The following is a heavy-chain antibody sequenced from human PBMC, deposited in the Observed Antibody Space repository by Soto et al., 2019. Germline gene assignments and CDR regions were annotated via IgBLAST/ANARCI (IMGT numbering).Heavy chain of an antibody. Sequence: SETLSLTCTVSGGSISSGGYYWSWIRQHPGKGLEWIGYIYYSGSTYYNPSLKSRVTISVDTSKNQFSLKLSSVTAADTAVYYCARELFETIVVVTPGGWFDPWGQGTLVTVSS. J-gene: IGHJ5*02. CDR2: IYYSGST. D-gene: IGHD2-21*02. CDR1: GGSISSGGYY. V-gene: IGHV4-31*03. CDR3: ARELFETIVVVTPGGWFDP.